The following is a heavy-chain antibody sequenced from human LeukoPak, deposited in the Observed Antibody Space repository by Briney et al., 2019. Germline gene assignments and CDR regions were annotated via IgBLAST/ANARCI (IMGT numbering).Heavy chain of an antibody. Sequence: SVKVSCKASGGTFSSYAISWVRQAPGQGLEWMGGIIPIFGTANYAQKFQGRVTITTDESTSTAYMELSSLRSEDTAVYYCASRLKGGNCSSTSCYTEDYYYYYMDVWGKGTTVTVSS. J-gene: IGHJ6*03. D-gene: IGHD2-2*02. CDR2: IIPIFGTA. CDR1: GGTFSSYA. V-gene: IGHV1-69*05. CDR3: ASRLKGGNCSSTSCYTEDYYYYYMDV.